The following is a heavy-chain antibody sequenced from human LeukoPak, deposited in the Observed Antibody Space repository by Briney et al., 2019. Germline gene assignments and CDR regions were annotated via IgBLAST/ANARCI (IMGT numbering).Heavy chain of an antibody. CDR1: GYTFTGYY. D-gene: IGHD5-12*01. CDR2: INPNSGGT. Sequence: ASVKVSCKASGYTFTGYYMHWVRQAPGQGLEWMGRINPNSGGTNYAQKFQGRVTVTRDTSTSTAYMELSRLRSDDTAVYYCARANPGATIKGYWGQGTLVTVSS. J-gene: IGHJ4*02. V-gene: IGHV1-2*06. CDR3: ARANPGATIKGY.